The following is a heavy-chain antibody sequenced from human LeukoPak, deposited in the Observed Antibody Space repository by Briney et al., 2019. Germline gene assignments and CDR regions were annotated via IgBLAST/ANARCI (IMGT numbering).Heavy chain of an antibody. V-gene: IGHV4-34*01. CDR1: GGSFSGYY. Sequence: PSETLSLTCAAYGGSFSGYYWSWIRQPPGKGLEWIGEINHSGSTNYNPSLKSRVTISVDTSKNQFSLKLSSVTAADTAVYYCARAVLGYCSSTSCYAHDYWGQGTLVTVSS. CDR3: ARAVLGYCSSTSCYAHDY. D-gene: IGHD2-2*01. J-gene: IGHJ4*02. CDR2: INHSGST.